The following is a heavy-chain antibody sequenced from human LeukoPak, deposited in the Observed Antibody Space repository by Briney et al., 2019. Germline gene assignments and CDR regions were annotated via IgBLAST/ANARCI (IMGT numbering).Heavy chain of an antibody. CDR2: IYYSGGT. CDR1: GGSISSSSYY. Sequence: SETLSLTCTVSGGSISSSSYYWGWIRQPPGKGLEWIGRIYYSGGTYYNPSLKSRVTISVDTSKNQFSLKLSSVTAADTAVYYCGGRTSLSSGFDYWGQGTLVTVSS. V-gene: IGHV4-39*01. J-gene: IGHJ4*02. CDR3: GGRTSLSSGFDY. D-gene: IGHD6-6*01.